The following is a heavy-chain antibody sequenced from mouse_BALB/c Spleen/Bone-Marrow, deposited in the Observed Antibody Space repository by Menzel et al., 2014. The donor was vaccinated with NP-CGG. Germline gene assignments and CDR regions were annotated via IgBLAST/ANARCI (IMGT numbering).Heavy chain of an antibody. CDR2: INPNNGNV. V-gene: IGHV1-26*01. J-gene: IGHJ4*01. CDR1: GYTFTDYY. Sequence: EVQRVESGPDLVKPGASVKMSCKASGYTFTDYYIKWVRQSHGKRLEWIGDINPNNGNVFYNEKFKGKASLTVVKSSTSAYMQLNSLTSEDSAVYYCARSRAMDYWGQGTSVTVSS. CDR3: ARSRAMDY.